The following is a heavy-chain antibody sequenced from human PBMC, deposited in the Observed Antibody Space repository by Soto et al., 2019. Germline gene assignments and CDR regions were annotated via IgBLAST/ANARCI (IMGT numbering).Heavy chain of an antibody. J-gene: IGHJ4*02. D-gene: IGHD6-19*01. CDR1: GYTFTSYA. CDR3: ARDRRTLHSSGWSFVY. Sequence: ASVKVSCKASGYTFTSYAMHWVRQAPGQRLEWMGWINAGNGNTKYSQKFQGRVTITRDTSASTAYMELSSLRSEDTAVYYCARDRRTLHSSGWSFVYWGQGTLVTVSS. V-gene: IGHV1-3*01. CDR2: INAGNGNT.